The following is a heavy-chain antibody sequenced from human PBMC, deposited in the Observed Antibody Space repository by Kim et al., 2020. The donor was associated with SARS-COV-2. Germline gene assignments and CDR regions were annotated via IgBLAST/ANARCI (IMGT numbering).Heavy chain of an antibody. D-gene: IGHD3-10*01. V-gene: IGHV3-15*01. CDR2: GGKT. J-gene: IGHJ4*02. Sequence: GGKTDYAAPVKGRFTISRDDSKNTLYLLMNSLKTEDTAVYYCSAYGSGHYWGQGTLVTVSS. CDR3: SAYGSGHY.